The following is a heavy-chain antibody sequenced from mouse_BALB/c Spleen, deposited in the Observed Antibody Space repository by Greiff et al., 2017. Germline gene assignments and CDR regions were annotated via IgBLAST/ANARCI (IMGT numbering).Heavy chain of an antibody. CDR1: GFSLTSYD. V-gene: IGHV2-9-2*01. CDR3: VREDWFAY. J-gene: IGHJ3*01. CDR2: IWTGGGT. Sequence: VKLVESGPGLVAPSQSLSITCTVSGFSLTSYDISWIRQPPGKGLEWLGVIWTGGGTNYNSAFMSRLSISKDNSKSQVFLKMNSLQTDDTAIYYCVREDWFAYWGQGTLVTVSA.